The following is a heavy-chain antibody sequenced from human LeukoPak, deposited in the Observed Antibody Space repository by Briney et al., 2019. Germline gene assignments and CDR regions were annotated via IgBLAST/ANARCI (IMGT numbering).Heavy chain of an antibody. V-gene: IGHV4-39*02. CDR1: GGSISSSSYY. D-gene: IGHD3-10*01. CDR2: IYYSGST. CDR3: ARDVSIRDYYYGMDV. Sequence: SETLSLTCTVSGGSISSSSYYWGWIRQPPGKGLEWIGSIYYSGSTYYNPSLKSRVTISVDTSKNQFSLKLSSVTAADTAMYYCARDVSIRDYYYGMDVWGQGTTVTVSS. J-gene: IGHJ6*02.